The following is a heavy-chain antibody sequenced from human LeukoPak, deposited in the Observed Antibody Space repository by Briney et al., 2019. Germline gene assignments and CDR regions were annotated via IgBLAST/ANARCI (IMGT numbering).Heavy chain of an antibody. D-gene: IGHD6-13*01. Sequence: PGGSLRLSCAASGFTFSSYSMNWVRRAPGKGLEWVSSISSSSSYIYYADSVKGRFTISRDNAKNSLYLQMNSLRAEDTAVYYCARFSSSSINYWGQGTLVTVSS. CDR1: GFTFSSYS. J-gene: IGHJ4*02. CDR2: ISSSSSYI. CDR3: ARFSSSSINY. V-gene: IGHV3-21*01.